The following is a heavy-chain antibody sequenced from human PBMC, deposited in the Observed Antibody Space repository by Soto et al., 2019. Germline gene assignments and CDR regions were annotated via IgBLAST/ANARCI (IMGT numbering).Heavy chain of an antibody. V-gene: IGHV3-33*01. J-gene: IGHJ4*02. CDR1: GFTFSSYG. CDR3: ARADSSSWYADY. D-gene: IGHD6-13*01. CDR2: IWYDGSKK. Sequence: PGGSLRLSCAASGFTFSSYGMHWVRQAPGKGLEWVSLIWYDGSKKYYADSVKGRFTISRDSSKNTLYLQMNSLRADDTAVYYCARADSSSWYADYWCQGNLVTVSS.